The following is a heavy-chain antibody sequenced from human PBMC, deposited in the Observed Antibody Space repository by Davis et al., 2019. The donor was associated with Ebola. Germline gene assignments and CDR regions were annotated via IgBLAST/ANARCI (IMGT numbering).Heavy chain of an antibody. CDR3: ARVRVSRFDP. CDR1: GFTVSSNY. J-gene: IGHJ5*02. CDR2: INHSGST. Sequence: ESLKISCAASGFTVSSNYMSWLRQPPGKGLEWIGEINHSGSTNYNPSLKSRVTISVDTSKNQFSLKLSSVTAADTAVYYCARVRVSRFDPWGQGTLVTVSS. V-gene: IGHV4-34*01.